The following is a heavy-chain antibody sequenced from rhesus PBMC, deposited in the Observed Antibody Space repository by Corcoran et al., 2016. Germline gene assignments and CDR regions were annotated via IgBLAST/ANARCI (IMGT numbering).Heavy chain of an antibody. Sequence: QVQLQESGPGVVKPSETLSLTCAVSGVSISDSYRWSWIRQPPGKGLEWIGYIYGRSTITNDNPVLKSRVTSSKDTSKNQFSLTLSSVTAADTAVYYCAGGARRDGGWVLGDYWGQGVLVTVSS. CDR3: AGGARRDGGWVLGDY. CDR2: IYGRSTIT. J-gene: IGHJ4*01. D-gene: IGHD3-3*01. CDR1: GVSISDSYR. V-gene: IGHV4S10*01.